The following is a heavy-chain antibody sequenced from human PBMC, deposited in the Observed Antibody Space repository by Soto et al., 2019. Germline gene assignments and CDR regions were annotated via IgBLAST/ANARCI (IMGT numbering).Heavy chain of an antibody. CDR2: IDNNGVT. CDR1: GGSVYSNGHY. Sequence: PSETLALTCIVSGGSVYSNGHYWGWIRQPPGKGLEWIGSIDNNGVTNYNSSLKSRVTISRETSKNQFSLRLTSVTAADTAVYYCGKILVGATGHTDADSWGPGTLVTVSS. V-gene: IGHV4-39*01. D-gene: IGHD2-15*01. CDR3: GKILVGATGHTDADS. J-gene: IGHJ4*02.